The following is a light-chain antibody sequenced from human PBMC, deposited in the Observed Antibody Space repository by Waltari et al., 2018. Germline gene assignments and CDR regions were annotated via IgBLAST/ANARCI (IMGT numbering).Light chain of an antibody. J-gene: IGLJ3*02. CDR3: CSYAGSYTWV. CDR1: RRVVGNYNL. V-gene: IGLV2-23*01. Sequence: QSALTQPADVSGSPGQSITIPCTRPRRVVGNYNLVSWDQQYPGKAPKVMIYDDNRRPSGVSDRVSGSKSGNTASLTIAGVQAEDEADYYCCSYAGSYTWVFGGGTKLTVL. CDR2: DDN.